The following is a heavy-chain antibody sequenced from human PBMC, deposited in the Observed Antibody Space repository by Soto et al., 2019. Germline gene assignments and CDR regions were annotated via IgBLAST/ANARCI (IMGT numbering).Heavy chain of an antibody. D-gene: IGHD3-22*01. CDR1: GFTLRNYA. CDR3: ASRHYYDTPGHFEY. J-gene: IGHJ4*02. Sequence: EVQMLESGGGLVQPGGSLRLSCAASGFTLRNYAMSWVRQAPGKGLEWVSDISGTGGSTYYADSVKGRFTIPRDNSKNTLYLQMNSLRAEDTAVYYCASRHYYDTPGHFEYWGQGTLVTVSS. V-gene: IGHV3-23*01. CDR2: ISGTGGST.